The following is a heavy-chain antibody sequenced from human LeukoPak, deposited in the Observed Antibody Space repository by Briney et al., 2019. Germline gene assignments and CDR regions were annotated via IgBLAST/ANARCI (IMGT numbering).Heavy chain of an antibody. Sequence: SVKVSCKASGGTFSSYAISWVRQAPGQGLEWMGGIIPIFGTANYAQKFQGRVSTTTDESTSTAYMELSSLRSEDTAVYYCARSCSSTSCYSYNWFDPWGQGTLVTVSS. CDR1: GGTFSSYA. CDR2: IIPIFGTA. J-gene: IGHJ5*02. V-gene: IGHV1-69*05. CDR3: ARSCSSTSCYSYNWFDP. D-gene: IGHD2-2*01.